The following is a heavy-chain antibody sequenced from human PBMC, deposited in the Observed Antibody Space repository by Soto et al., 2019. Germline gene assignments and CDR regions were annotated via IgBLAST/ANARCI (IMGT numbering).Heavy chain of an antibody. J-gene: IGHJ4*02. CDR1: GFTFSSYA. CDR3: ASDWDIVY. V-gene: IGHV3-30-3*01. CDR2: ISYDGSNK. D-gene: IGHD1-26*01. Sequence: QVQLVESGGGVVQPGRSLRLSCAASGFTFSSYAMHWVRQTPGKGLEWVAVISYDGSNKYYADSVKGRFTISRDNSKNTLYLQMNSLRAEDTAVYYCASDWDIVYWGQGTLDTVSS.